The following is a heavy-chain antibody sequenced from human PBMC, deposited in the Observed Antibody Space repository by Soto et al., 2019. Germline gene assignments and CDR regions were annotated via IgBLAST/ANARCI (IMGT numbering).Heavy chain of an antibody. CDR1: GFTFSSYA. CDR2: ISGSGDST. Sequence: GGALRLSCAASGFTFSSYAMSWVRQAPGKGLEWVSVISGSGDSTYYADSVKGRITLSRDNSKNTLYLQMNSLRAEDTAVYYCSRRTSGWYFDYWGQGTLVTVSS. CDR3: SRRTSGWYFDY. D-gene: IGHD6-19*01. V-gene: IGHV3-23*01. J-gene: IGHJ4*02.